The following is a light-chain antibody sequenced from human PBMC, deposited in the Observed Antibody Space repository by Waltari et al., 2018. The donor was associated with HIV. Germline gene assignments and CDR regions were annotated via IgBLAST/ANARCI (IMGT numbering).Light chain of an antibody. CDR3: QQHGNSPLG. J-gene: IGKJ5*01. CDR2: GSS. CDR1: QSLRSRS. Sequence: EIVLTQSPGTLSLSPGERGTLSCRASQSLRSRSLAWYQLKPGQAPRLLIYGSSTRATGIPDRFSGSASGTDFTLTISRLEPEEFAVYYCQQHGNSPLGFGQGTRREIK. V-gene: IGKV3-20*01.